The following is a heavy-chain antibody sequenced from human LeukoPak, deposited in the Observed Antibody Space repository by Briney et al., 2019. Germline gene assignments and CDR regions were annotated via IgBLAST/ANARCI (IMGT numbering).Heavy chain of an antibody. CDR3: AGAGLLTGYYNFDY. J-gene: IGHJ4*02. D-gene: IGHD3-9*01. CDR2: IYSGGST. V-gene: IGHV3-53*01. Sequence: PGGSLRLSCAASGFTVSSNYMSWVRQAPGKGLEWVSVIYSGGSTDYADSVKGRFTISRDTSKNTLYLQMNSLRVEDTAVYYCAGAGLLTGYYNFDYWGQGTLVTVSS. CDR1: GFTVSSNY.